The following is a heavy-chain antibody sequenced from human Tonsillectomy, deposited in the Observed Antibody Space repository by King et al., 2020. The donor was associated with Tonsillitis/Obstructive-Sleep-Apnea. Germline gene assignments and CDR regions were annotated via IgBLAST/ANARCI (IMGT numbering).Heavy chain of an antibody. J-gene: IGHJ4*02. CDR3: TNQVDYYGSGSYFFEN. V-gene: IGHV3-23*04. CDR1: GFSFSTYD. CDR2: ISASGGST. Sequence: VQLVESGGGLVQPGGSLRLSCAASGFSFSTYDMNWVRQAPGKGLEWVSFISASGGSTYYADSVKGRFTISRDNSKNTLYLQMNSQRAEDTAVYYCTNQVDYYGSGSYFFENWGQGTLVTVSS. D-gene: IGHD3-10*01.